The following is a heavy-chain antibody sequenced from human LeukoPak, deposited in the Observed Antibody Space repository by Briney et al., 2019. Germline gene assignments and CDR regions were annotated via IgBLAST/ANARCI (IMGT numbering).Heavy chain of an antibody. D-gene: IGHD3-3*01. CDR2: INPNSGGT. J-gene: IGHJ5*02. CDR1: GYTFTGYY. Sequence: ASVKASCKASGYTFTGYYMHWVRQAPGQGLEWMGWINPNSGGTNYAQKFQGRVTMTRDTSISTAYMELSRLRSDDTAVYYCARDKADDFWSGYYYQSQRWFDPWGQGTLVTVSS. CDR3: ARDKADDFWSGYYYQSQRWFDP. V-gene: IGHV1-2*02.